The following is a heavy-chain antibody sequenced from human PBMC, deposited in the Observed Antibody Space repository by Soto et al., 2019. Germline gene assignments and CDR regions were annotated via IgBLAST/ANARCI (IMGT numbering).Heavy chain of an antibody. V-gene: IGHV4-31*03. CDR1: GGSISSGGYY. Sequence: QVQLQESGPGLVKPSQTLSLTCTVSGGSISSGGYYWSWIRQHPGKGLEWIGYIYYSGSTYYNPSLKSRVTISVDTSKNQFSLKLSSVTAADTAVYYCARGKRGTMVRGLFDYYYGMDVWGQGTTVTVSS. CDR3: ARGKRGTMVRGLFDYYYGMDV. D-gene: IGHD3-10*01. J-gene: IGHJ6*02. CDR2: IYYSGST.